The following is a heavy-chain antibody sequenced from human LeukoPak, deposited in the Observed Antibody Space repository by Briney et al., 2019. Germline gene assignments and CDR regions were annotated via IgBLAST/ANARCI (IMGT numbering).Heavy chain of an antibody. CDR1: GGSINSGSYY. D-gene: IGHD4-17*01. J-gene: IGHJ6*03. CDR3: ARDYGDYAWYGAVRYYYYYMDV. CDR2: IYTSGST. Sequence: PSETLSLTCNVSGGSINSGSYYRSWIRQPAGKGLEWIGRIYTSGSTNYNPSLKSRVTISVDTSKNQFSLKLSSVTAADTAVYYCARDYGDYAWYGAVRYYYYYMDVWGKGTTVTVSS. V-gene: IGHV4-61*02.